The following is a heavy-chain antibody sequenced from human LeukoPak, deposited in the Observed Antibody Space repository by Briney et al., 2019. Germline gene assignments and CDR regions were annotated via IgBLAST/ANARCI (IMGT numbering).Heavy chain of an antibody. Sequence: TGPTLANPTQTLTLTCTFSGFSLSTSGMCVSWIRQPPGKALGWLARIDWDDDKYYSTYLKTRLTISKDTSKNQVVLTMTNVNPEDTATYYCARTAGSNSYFYYMDVWGKGTTVTVSS. CDR2: IDWDDDK. J-gene: IGHJ6*03. D-gene: IGHD4-23*01. V-gene: IGHV2-70*11. CDR3: ARTAGSNSYFYYMDV. CDR1: GFSLSTSGMC.